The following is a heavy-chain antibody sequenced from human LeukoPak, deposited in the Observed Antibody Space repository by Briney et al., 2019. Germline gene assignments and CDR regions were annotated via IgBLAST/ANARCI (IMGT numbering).Heavy chain of an antibody. CDR2: LGASGGST. CDR3: AKRGDGYNWGY. Sequence: PGGSLRLSCEASGFTFSSYGMSWVRQAPGKGLEWVSSLGASGGSTYYADSVRGRFTISRDISKNTLYLQMNSLRAEDTAVYYRAKRGDGYNWGYWGQGTLVTVSS. J-gene: IGHJ4*02. D-gene: IGHD5-24*01. V-gene: IGHV3-23*01. CDR1: GFTFSSYG.